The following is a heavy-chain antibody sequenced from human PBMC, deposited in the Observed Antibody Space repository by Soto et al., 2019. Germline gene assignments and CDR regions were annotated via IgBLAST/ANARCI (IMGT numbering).Heavy chain of an antibody. V-gene: IGHV1-8*01. CDR3: ARGQEVWWNAGPLGLHGLDV. CDR2: INPNSGNT. Sequence: QVQLVQSGAEVKKSGASVKVSCKASRYTFISYDINWVRQATGQGLEWMGWINPNSGNTGYAQKFQGRITMTRNTSTNSAYMERSSLRSEDTAVYYCARGQEVWWNAGPLGLHGLDVWGQGTTVTVSS. D-gene: IGHD3-16*01. J-gene: IGHJ6*02. CDR1: RYTFISYD.